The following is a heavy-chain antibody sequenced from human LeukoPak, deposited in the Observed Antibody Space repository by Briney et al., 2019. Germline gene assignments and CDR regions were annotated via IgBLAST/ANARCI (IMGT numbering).Heavy chain of an antibody. CDR2: ISYDGSNE. Sequence: GGSLRLSCAASGFTFSSYAMHWVRQAPGKGLEWVAVISYDGSNEYYADSVKGRFTISRDNSKDTLYLQMNSLRAEDTAVYYCARGLGAGEAVDYWGQGTLVTVSS. CDR3: ARGLGAGEAVDY. D-gene: IGHD1-26*01. V-gene: IGHV3-30-3*01. J-gene: IGHJ4*02. CDR1: GFTFSSYA.